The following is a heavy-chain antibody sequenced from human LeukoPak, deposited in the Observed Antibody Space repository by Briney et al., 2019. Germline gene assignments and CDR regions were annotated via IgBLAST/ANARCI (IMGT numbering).Heavy chain of an antibody. CDR2: INSDGSST. CDR3: ARGGVYSSSSFDY. V-gene: IGHV3-74*01. J-gene: IGHJ4*02. D-gene: IGHD6-6*01. CDR1: GFTFSTYW. Sequence: GGSLRLSCAASGFTFSTYWMHWVRQAPGKGLVWVSRINSDGSSTSYADSVKGRFNICSNNAKNTLYLQMNSLRAEDTAVYYCARGGVYSSSSFDYWGQGTLVTVSS.